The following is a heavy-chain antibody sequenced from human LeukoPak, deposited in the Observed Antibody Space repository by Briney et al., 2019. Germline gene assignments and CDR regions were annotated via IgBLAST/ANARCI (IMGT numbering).Heavy chain of an antibody. CDR2: IYPGDSDT. J-gene: IGHJ4*02. Sequence: GESLKISCKGFGYSFTSYWIAWVRQMPGKGLEWMWIIYPGDSDTRYSPSFQGQVTISADKSTNTAYLQWSSLKASDTAMYYCARRYCSGGSCFDSWGQGTLVTVSS. V-gene: IGHV5-51*01. CDR1: GYSFTSYW. D-gene: IGHD2-15*01. CDR3: ARRYCSGGSCFDS.